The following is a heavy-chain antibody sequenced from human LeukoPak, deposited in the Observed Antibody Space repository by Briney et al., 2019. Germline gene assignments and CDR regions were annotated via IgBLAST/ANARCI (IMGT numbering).Heavy chain of an antibody. D-gene: IGHD3-22*01. J-gene: IGHJ3*02. CDR1: GGSFSGYY. Sequence: PSETLSLTSAVYGGSFSGYYWSWIRQPPGKGLEWIGEINHSGSTNYNPSLKSRVTISVDTSKNQFSLKLSSVTAADTAVYYCARGRSGYYRRAFDIWGQGTMVTVSS. V-gene: IGHV4-34*01. CDR3: ARGRSGYYRRAFDI. CDR2: INHSGST.